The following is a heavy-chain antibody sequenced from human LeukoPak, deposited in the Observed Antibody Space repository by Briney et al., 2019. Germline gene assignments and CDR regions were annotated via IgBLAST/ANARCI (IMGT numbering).Heavy chain of an antibody. D-gene: IGHD4-23*01. CDR3: ARDTSDYGGGQY. V-gene: IGHV1-8*01. Sequence: ASVKVSCKASGYTFTSYDINWVRQATGQGLEWMGWMNPNSGNTGYAQKFQGRVTMTRNTSISTAYMELSSLRSEDTAVYYCARDTSDYGGGQYWGQGTLVTVSS. CDR1: GYTFTSYD. CDR2: MNPNSGNT. J-gene: IGHJ4*02.